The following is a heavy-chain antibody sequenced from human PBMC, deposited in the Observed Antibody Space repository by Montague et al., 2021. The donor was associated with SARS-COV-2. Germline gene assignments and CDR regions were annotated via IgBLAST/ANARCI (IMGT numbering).Heavy chain of an antibody. CDR3: AKARYDSFGYHFEH. CDR1: GFAFGYYA. Sequence: SLRLSCAASGFAFGYYAMSWVRQAPGKGLEWVSDISGAGGSKHFTDSVKGRFTFSRDNAKNTLYLEMNSLRAEDTAVYYCAKARYDSFGYHFEHWGQGILVTVSS. D-gene: IGHD3-22*01. CDR2: ISGAGGSK. J-gene: IGHJ4*02. V-gene: IGHV3-23*01.